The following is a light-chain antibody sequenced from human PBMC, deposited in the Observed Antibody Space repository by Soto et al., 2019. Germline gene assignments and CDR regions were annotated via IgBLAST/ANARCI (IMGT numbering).Light chain of an antibody. CDR2: TNS. V-gene: IGLV1-44*01. CDR1: ASNIGSNF. J-gene: IGLJ1*01. CDR3: QSYDRSLGGYV. Sequence: QSVLTQPPSASGPPGQRVTISCSGRASNIGSNFVSWYQVVPGTAPKLLIYTNSHRPSGVPDRFSGSKSGTSASLAIAGLQAEDEADYYCQSYDRSLGGYVFGTGTKVTV.